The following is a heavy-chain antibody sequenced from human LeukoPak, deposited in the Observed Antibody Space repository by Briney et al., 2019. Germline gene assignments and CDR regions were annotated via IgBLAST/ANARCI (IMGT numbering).Heavy chain of an antibody. J-gene: IGHJ4*02. CDR2: IDHTGIT. D-gene: IGHD6-19*01. CDR1: DDSITIYY. V-gene: IGHV4-59*12. Sequence: SETLSLTCTVSDDSITIYYWTWIRQPPGRGLEWIGYIDHTGITNYNPSLNSRVTISRDTSKNHFSLKLSSVTAADTAVYYCARVNSGWYYFDYWGQGTLVTVSS. CDR3: ARVNSGWYYFDY.